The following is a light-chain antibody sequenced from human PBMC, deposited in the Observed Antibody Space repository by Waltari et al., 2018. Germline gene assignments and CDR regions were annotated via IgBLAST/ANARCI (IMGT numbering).Light chain of an antibody. CDR2: AAS. CDR3: RQLNSYPLT. CDR1: QGISSY. Sequence: DIQLTQSPSFLSASVGARVTITCRASQGISSYLAWSQQKPGKAPKLLIYAASILQSGVPSRFSGSGSGTEFTLTISSLQPEDFATYYCRQLNSYPLTFGGGTKVEI. V-gene: IGKV1-9*01. J-gene: IGKJ4*01.